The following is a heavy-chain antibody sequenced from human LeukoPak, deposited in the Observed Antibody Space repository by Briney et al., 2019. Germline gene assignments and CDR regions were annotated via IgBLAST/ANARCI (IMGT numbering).Heavy chain of an antibody. CDR3: ARDGPIAVAGTDY. V-gene: IGHV3-21*01. CDR2: ISSSSSYI. D-gene: IGHD6-19*01. CDR1: GFTFSSYS. J-gene: IGHJ4*02. Sequence: PGGSLRLSCAASGFTFSSYSMNWVRQAPGKGLEWVSFISSSSSYIYYADSVKGRFTISRDNAKNSLNLQMNSLRAEDTAVYYCARDGPIAVAGTDYWGQGTLVTVSS.